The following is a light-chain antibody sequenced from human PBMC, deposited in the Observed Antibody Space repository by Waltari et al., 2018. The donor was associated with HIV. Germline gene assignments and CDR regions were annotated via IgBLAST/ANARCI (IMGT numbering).Light chain of an antibody. CDR2: VDIDGSH. V-gene: IGLV4-69*01. CDR1: SGHSNYA. Sequence: QLLLTQPPSASASLGASVKLTCTLSSGHSNYAIAWHQQQPGTGPRYLMKVDIDGSHTRGDGVPDRVSGSTSGADHYLTISSLQSEDEADYYCQAWGTGIRVFGGGTKLTVL. CDR3: QAWGTGIRV. J-gene: IGLJ3*02.